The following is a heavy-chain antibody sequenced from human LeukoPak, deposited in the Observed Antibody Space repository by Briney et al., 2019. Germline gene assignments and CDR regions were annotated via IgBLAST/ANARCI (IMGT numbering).Heavy chain of an antibody. CDR1: EFTFDDYA. J-gene: IGHJ4*02. D-gene: IGHD5-12*01. Sequence: PGGSLRLSCEASEFTFDDYAMHWVRQVPGKGLEWVSGIHWIGDLIGYADSVKGRFTISRDNAKNSLYLQMDNLRPEDTAFYYCARAPIVATVFVAFLDYWGQGTLVTVSS. CDR3: ARAPIVATVFVAFLDY. CDR2: IHWIGDLI. V-gene: IGHV3-9*01.